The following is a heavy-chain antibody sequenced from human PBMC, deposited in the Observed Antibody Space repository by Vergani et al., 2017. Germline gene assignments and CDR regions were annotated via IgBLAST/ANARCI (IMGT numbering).Heavy chain of an antibody. D-gene: IGHD2-15*01. CDR2: INPNSVGT. Sequence: QVQLVQSGAEVKKPGASVKVSCKASGYTFTGYYMHWVRQAPGQGLEWMGWINPNSVGTNYAQKFQGRVTKTRDTSISTAYMELSRLRSEDTAVYYCAREVAVVVVAATPVGGGYGMDVWGQGTTVTVSS. CDR1: GYTFTGYY. J-gene: IGHJ6*02. V-gene: IGHV1-2*02. CDR3: AREVAVVVVAATPVGGGYGMDV.